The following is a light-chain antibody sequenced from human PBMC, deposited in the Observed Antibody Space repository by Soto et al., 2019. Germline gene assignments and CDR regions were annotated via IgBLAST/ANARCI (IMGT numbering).Light chain of an antibody. CDR3: QQYNSYCT. J-gene: IGKJ1*01. V-gene: IGKV1-5*01. CDR1: QSITGW. Sequence: DIQIVQAPSIHSAARRVIDTITCRASQSITGWLAWYQQKPGKAPKLLIYDASSLESGVPSRFSGSGSGTEFTLPISSLQPDDFATYYCQQYNSYCTFGQGTKVDIK. CDR2: DAS.